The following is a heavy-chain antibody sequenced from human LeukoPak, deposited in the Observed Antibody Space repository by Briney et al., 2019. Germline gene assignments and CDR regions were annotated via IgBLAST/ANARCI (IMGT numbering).Heavy chain of an antibody. CDR2: IYSGGST. V-gene: IGHV3-53*05. Sequence: GGSLRLSCAASGFTVSSNYMSWVRQAPGKGLEWVSVIYSGGSTYYADSVKGRFTISRDNSKNTLYLQMNSLRAEDTAVYYCARGRWYSSSWYDIWGQGTMVTVSS. J-gene: IGHJ3*02. CDR1: GFTVSSNY. CDR3: ARGRWYSSSWYDI. D-gene: IGHD6-13*01.